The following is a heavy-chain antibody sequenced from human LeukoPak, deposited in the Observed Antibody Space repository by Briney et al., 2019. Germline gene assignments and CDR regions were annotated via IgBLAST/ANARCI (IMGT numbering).Heavy chain of an antibody. D-gene: IGHD3-22*01. J-gene: IGHJ4*02. V-gene: IGHV3-23*01. CDR1: GFTFSSYV. CDR3: ARDPSSGYYYYFDY. Sequence: GSLRLSCAASGFTFSSYVMSWVRQAPGKGLEWVSSISNSGGSTYYADSVKGRFTISRDNSKNTLYLQMNSLRAEDTAVYYCARDPSSGYYYYFDYWGQGTLVTVSS. CDR2: ISNSGGST.